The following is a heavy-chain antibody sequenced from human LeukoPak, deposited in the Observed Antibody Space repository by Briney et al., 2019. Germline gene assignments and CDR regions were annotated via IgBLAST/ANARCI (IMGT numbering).Heavy chain of an antibody. J-gene: IGHJ5*02. CDR3: ARGHYGGNPGLAWFDP. V-gene: IGHV4-61*08. CDR2: IYYSGST. CDR1: GGSVSSSGYS. D-gene: IGHD4-23*01. Sequence: SETLSLTCAVSGGSVSSSGYSWSWIRQPPGKGLEWIGYIYYSGSTNYNPSLKSRVTISVDTSKNQFSLKLSSVTAADTAVYYCARGHYGGNPGLAWFDPWGQGTLVTVSS.